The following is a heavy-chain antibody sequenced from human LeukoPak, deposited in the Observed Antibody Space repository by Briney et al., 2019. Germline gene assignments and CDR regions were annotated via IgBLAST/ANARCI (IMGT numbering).Heavy chain of an antibody. V-gene: IGHV3-21*01. D-gene: IGHD2-2*01. CDR2: ISSSSSYI. CDR3: ASETYCSSTSCYFDY. Sequence: GGSLRLSCAASGFTFSSYSMNWVRQAPGKGLECVSSISSSSSYIYYADSVKGRFTISRDNAKNSLYLQMNSLRAEDTAVYYCASETYCSSTSCYFDYWGQGTLVTVSS. J-gene: IGHJ4*02. CDR1: GFTFSSYS.